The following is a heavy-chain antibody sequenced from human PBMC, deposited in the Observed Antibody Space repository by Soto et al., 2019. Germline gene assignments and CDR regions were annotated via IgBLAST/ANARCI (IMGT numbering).Heavy chain of an antibody. CDR1: GFTFSTYG. V-gene: IGHV3-33*01. Sequence: GGSLRLSCAASGFTFSTYGMHWVRQAPGKGLEWVAVIWYDGSNKYYADSVKGRFTISRDNSRDTLYLQMNSLRAEDTAVYFCARALGTFAYWGQGTLVPVSS. J-gene: IGHJ4*02. CDR2: IWYDGSNK. CDR3: ARALGTFAY.